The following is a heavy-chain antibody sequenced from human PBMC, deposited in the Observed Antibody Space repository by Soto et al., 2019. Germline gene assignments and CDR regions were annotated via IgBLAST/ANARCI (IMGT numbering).Heavy chain of an antibody. CDR2: IYYSGST. CDR1: GGSISSSSYY. Sequence: QLQLQESGPGLVKPSETLSLTCTVSGGSISSSSYYWGWIRQPPGKGLEWIGSIYYSGSTYYNPSLKSRVTISVDTSKNQFARKLSSVTAADTAVYYCASLSGDYAGGLVGYWGQGTLVTVSS. J-gene: IGHJ4*02. CDR3: ASLSGDYAGGLVGY. D-gene: IGHD4-17*01. V-gene: IGHV4-39*01.